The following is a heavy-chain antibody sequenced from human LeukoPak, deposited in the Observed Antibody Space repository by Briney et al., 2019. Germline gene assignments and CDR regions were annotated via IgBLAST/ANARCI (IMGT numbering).Heavy chain of an antibody. J-gene: IGHJ4*02. D-gene: IGHD3-10*01. CDR2: IYYSGTT. CDR3: ARDFYAYGSGSYYNGFGY. CDR1: GGSISSYY. V-gene: IGHV4-59*01. Sequence: SETLSLTCTVSGGSISSYYWSWIRQPPGKGLEWIGYIYYSGTTNYNPSLKSRVTISVDTSKNQFSLKLSSVTAADTAVYYCARDFYAYGSGSYYNGFGYWGQGTLVTVSS.